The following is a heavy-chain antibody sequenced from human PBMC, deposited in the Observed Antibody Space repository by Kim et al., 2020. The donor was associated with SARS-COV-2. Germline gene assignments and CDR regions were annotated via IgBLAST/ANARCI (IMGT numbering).Heavy chain of an antibody. Sequence: LKSRVTRSVDTSKTQFSLKLSSVTAADTAVYYCARRVPMVRGVIIPKFDYWGQGTLVTVSS. V-gene: IGHV4-34*01. J-gene: IGHJ4*02. D-gene: IGHD3-10*01. CDR3: ARRVPMVRGVIIPKFDY.